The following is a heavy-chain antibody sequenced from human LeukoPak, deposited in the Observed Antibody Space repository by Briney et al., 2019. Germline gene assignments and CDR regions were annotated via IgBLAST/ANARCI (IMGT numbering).Heavy chain of an antibody. CDR1: GGSISSSSYY. J-gene: IGHJ4*02. CDR3: ARGSGGDGSGSL. V-gene: IGHV4-39*07. CDR2: IYYSGST. Sequence: SETLSLTCTVSGGSISSSSYYWGWIRQPPGKGLEWIGSIYYSGSTYYNPSLKSRVTISVDTSKNQFSLKLSSVTAADTAVYYCARGSGGDGSGSLWGQGTLVTVSS. D-gene: IGHD3-10*01.